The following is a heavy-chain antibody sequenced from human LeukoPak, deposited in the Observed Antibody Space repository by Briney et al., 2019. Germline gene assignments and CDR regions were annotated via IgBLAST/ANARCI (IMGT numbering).Heavy chain of an antibody. CDR2: INHSGST. J-gene: IGHJ6*02. CDR3: ARGPRYYYYYGMDV. CDR1: GGSFSGYY. Sequence: SETLSLTCAIYGGSFSGYYWRWIRQPPGKGLEWIGEINHSGSTNYNPSLKSRVTISVDTSKNQFSLKLSSVTAADTAVYYCARGPRYYYYYGMDVWGQGTTVTVSS. V-gene: IGHV4-34*01.